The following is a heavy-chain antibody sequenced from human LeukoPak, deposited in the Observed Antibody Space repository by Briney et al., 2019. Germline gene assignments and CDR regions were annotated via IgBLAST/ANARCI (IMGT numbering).Heavy chain of an antibody. Sequence: GGSLRLSCAASRFTFTTYAVHWVRQAPGKGLEWVALISNDGSKKYYADSVKGRFTISRNNSNNTLYLQMNSLRPEDTAVYYCARDRYSDYNWNYRPSFDYWGQGTLVTVSS. CDR2: ISNDGSKK. CDR1: RFTFTTYA. J-gene: IGHJ4*02. V-gene: IGHV3-30-3*01. CDR3: ARDRYSDYNWNYRPSFDY. D-gene: IGHD1-7*01.